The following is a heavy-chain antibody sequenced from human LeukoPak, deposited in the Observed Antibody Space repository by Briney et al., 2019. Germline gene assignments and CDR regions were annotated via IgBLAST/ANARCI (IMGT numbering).Heavy chain of an antibody. CDR1: GFTFSSYG. Sequence: GGSLRLSCAASGFTFSSYGMHWVRQAPGKGLEWVAVIWYDGSNKYYADSVKGRFTISRDNSKNTLYLQMNSLRAEDTAVYYCARGSIAARANWFDPWGQGTLVTVSS. CDR3: ARGSIAARANWFDP. D-gene: IGHD6-6*01. V-gene: IGHV3-33*01. CDR2: IWYDGSNK. J-gene: IGHJ5*02.